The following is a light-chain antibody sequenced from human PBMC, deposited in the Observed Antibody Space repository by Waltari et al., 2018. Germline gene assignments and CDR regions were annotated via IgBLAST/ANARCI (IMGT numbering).Light chain of an antibody. V-gene: IGKV3-15*01. J-gene: IGKJ3*01. CDR3: QHYNNWPPLFT. CDR1: QSVSNN. Sequence: EIVMTQSPATLSVSPGERATLSCRASQSVSNNLAWYQQKPGQAPMLLIYGASNRATGIPARFSGSGSGTDFTLTISSLQSEDFAVYYCQHYNNWPPLFTFGPGTKVDIK. CDR2: GAS.